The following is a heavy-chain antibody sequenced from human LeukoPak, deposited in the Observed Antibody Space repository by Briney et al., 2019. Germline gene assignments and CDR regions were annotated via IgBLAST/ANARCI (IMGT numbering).Heavy chain of an antibody. CDR3: AKVDGAYGWFDP. CDR2: INSDGSSI. V-gene: IGHV3-74*01. Sequence: GGSLRLSCTASGFTFSSYWMHGVRQAPGKGLVWVSRINSDGSSISYADSVKGRFTISRDNAKNTLYLQMNSLRAEDTAVYYCAKVDGAYGWFDPWGQGTPVTVSS. CDR1: GFTFSSYW. D-gene: IGHD4-17*01. J-gene: IGHJ5*02.